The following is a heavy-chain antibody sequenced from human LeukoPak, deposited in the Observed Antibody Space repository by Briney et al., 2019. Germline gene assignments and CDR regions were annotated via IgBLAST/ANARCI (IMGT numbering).Heavy chain of an antibody. CDR2: INIGGTNT. CDR1: GFTFNDYY. V-gene: IGHV3-11*01. J-gene: IGHJ5*02. Sequence: GGSLRLSCAASGFTFNDYYMSWIRQAPGKGLEWLSYINIGGTNTHYADSVKSRFTISRDNAKKSLYLEMNNLRAEDTAVYYCATDGAGFDTWGQGVLVTVSS. CDR3: ATDGAGFDT.